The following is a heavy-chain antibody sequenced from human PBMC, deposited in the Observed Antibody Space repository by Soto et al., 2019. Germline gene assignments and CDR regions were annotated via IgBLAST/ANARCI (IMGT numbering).Heavy chain of an antibody. Sequence: QVQLQQWGAGLLKPSATLSLNGAVNGGSLSGYYWSWIRQPPGKGLEWIGEIKDGGRTNYSPSLKSRATISSDTSNNQFSLRLYSVTAADTGVYYCARGQEGVVATHWDQGTLVTVSS. D-gene: IGHD5-12*01. J-gene: IGHJ4*02. CDR1: GGSLSGYY. CDR3: ARGQEGVVATH. V-gene: IGHV4-34*01. CDR2: IKDGGRT.